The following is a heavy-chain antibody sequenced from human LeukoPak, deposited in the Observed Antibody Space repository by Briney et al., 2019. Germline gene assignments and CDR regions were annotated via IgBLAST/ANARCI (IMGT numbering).Heavy chain of an antibody. J-gene: IGHJ4*02. Sequence: GSLRPSCAASGFTFSTYAMIWVRQAPGKGLEWVSVLGGSGSYTYYADSVKGRFTISRDNSKDTLYLQMNSLRPEDTAVYYCARDWYDYWGQGSLVTVSS. D-gene: IGHD6-13*01. CDR2: LGGSGSYT. CDR3: ARDWYDY. V-gene: IGHV3-23*01. CDR1: GFTFSTYA.